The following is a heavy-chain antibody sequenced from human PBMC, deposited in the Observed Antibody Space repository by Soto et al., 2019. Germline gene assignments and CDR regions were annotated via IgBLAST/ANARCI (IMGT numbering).Heavy chain of an antibody. CDR1: GGSISSGGYY. CDR3: ARGVPFLYDFWSGYNNWFDP. Sequence: SETLSLTCTVSGGSISSGGYYWSWIRQHPGKGLEWIGYIYYSGSTYYNPSLKSRVTISVDTSKNQFSLKLSSVTAADTAVYYCARGVPFLYDFWSGYNNWFDPWGQGTLVTVSS. V-gene: IGHV4-31*03. D-gene: IGHD3-3*01. CDR2: IYYSGST. J-gene: IGHJ5*02.